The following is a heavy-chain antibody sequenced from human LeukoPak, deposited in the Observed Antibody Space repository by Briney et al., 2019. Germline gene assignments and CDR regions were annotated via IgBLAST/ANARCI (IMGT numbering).Heavy chain of an antibody. J-gene: IGHJ5*02. CDR3: ARDEYNWFDP. V-gene: IGHV4-59*01. Sequence: PSETLSLTCTVSGGSISYYYWGWIRQPPGKGLEWIGYIYCSGSTNYNPSLKSRVTISVDTSKNQFSLKLSSVTAADTAVYYCARDEYNWFDPWGQGTLVTVSS. CDR1: GGSISYYY. CDR2: IYCSGST.